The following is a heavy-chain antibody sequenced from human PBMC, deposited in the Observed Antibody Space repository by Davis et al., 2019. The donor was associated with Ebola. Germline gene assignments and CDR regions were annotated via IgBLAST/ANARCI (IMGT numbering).Heavy chain of an antibody. V-gene: IGHV1-3*04. D-gene: IGHD3-10*01. J-gene: IGHJ6*04. CDR1: GYTFTSYY. Sequence: ASVKVSCKASGYTFTSYYMHWVRQAPGQRLEWMGWINIGNGNTNYSPKFQGRVTITRDTSANTVYMELRSLRSDDTAVYYCARVLSITMVRGVIYGMDVWGKGTTVTVSS. CDR2: INIGNGNT. CDR3: ARVLSITMVRGVIYGMDV.